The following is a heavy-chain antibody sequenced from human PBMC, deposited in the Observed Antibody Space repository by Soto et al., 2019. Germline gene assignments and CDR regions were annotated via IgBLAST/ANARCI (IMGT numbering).Heavy chain of an antibody. Sequence: SVKVSCKASGGTFSSYAISWVRQAPGQGLEWMGGIIPIFGTANYAQKFQGRVTITAAEATSTAYMELSSLRSEDTAVYYCARDRPERGDILATITDYGMDVWCQGTTDTVSS. J-gene: IGHJ6*02. D-gene: IGHD5-12*01. CDR2: IIPIFGTA. V-gene: IGHV1-69*13. CDR1: GGTFSSYA. CDR3: ARDRPERGDILATITDYGMDV.